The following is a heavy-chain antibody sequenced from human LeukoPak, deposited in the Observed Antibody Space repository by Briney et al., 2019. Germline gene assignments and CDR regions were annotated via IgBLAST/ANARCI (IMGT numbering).Heavy chain of an antibody. Sequence: GSLRLSCAASGFTFSSYWMSWVRQAPGKGLEWIGSIYHSGSTYYNPSLKSRVTISVDTSKNQFSLKLSSVTAADTAVYYCARGDWGSPDYYYMDVWGKGTTVTISS. CDR2: IYHSGST. J-gene: IGHJ6*03. CDR3: ARGDWGSPDYYYMDV. CDR1: GFTFSSYW. V-gene: IGHV4-38-2*01. D-gene: IGHD2-21*02.